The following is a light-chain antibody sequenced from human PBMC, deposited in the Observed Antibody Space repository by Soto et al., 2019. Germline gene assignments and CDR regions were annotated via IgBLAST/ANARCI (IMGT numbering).Light chain of an antibody. CDR3: QQYNSYWT. Sequence: DIHFTQSPSFLSASVGDGVTITCRASQGISSYLAWYQQKPGKAPKLLIYAASTLQSGVPSRFSGSGSGTEFTLTISSLQPDDFATYYCQQYNSYWTFGQGTKVDIK. J-gene: IGKJ1*01. CDR1: QGISSY. CDR2: AAS. V-gene: IGKV1-9*01.